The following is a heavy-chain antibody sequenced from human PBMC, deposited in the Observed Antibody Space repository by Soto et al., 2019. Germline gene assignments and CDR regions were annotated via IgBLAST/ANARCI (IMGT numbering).Heavy chain of an antibody. Sequence: EVQLVESGGGLVKPGGSLRLSCAASGFTFSSYSMNWVRQAQGKGLEWVSSISSSSSYIDYADSVKGRFTISRDNAKNSLYLQMNSLRAEDTAVYYCAREGIAVAGYYFDYCGQGTMVTVSS. CDR1: GFTFSSYS. J-gene: IGHJ4*02. CDR2: ISSSSSYI. V-gene: IGHV3-21*01. CDR3: AREGIAVAGYYFDY. D-gene: IGHD6-19*01.